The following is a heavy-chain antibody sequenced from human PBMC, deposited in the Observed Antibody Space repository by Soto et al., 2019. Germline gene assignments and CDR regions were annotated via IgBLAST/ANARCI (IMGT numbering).Heavy chain of an antibody. D-gene: IGHD1-26*01. CDR3: ASWSNPTTFDYYYYMDV. CDR2: IYSGGST. Sequence: GGSLRLSCAASGFTVSSNYMSWVRQAPGKGLEWVSVIYSGGSTYYADSVKGRFTISRDNSKNTLYLQMNSLRAEDTAVYYCASWSNPTTFDYYYYMDVWGKGTTVTVSS. V-gene: IGHV3-66*01. CDR1: GFTVSSNY. J-gene: IGHJ6*03.